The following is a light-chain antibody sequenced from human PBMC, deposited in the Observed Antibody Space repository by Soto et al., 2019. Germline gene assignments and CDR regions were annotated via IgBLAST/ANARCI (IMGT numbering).Light chain of an antibody. Sequence: QSVLTQPPSASETPGQRVTISCSGSSSNIGSNSVYWYQQLPGTAPKLLIYRNDQRPSGVPDRSSGSKSGTSASLAISGLRSEHEADYYCAAWDDSLSGVVFGGGTKLTVI. J-gene: IGLJ2*01. V-gene: IGLV1-47*01. CDR1: SSNIGSNS. CDR3: AAWDDSLSGVV. CDR2: RND.